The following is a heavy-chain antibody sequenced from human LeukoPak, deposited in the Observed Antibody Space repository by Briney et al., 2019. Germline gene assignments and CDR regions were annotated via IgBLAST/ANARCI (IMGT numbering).Heavy chain of an antibody. J-gene: IGHJ3*02. CDR2: IIPIFGTA. Sequence: GASVKVSCKASGGTFSSYAISWVRQAPGQGLEWMGGIIPIFGTANYAQKFQGRVTITADESTSTAYMELSSLRSEDTAVFYCARGGITLSSHDGFDIWGQGTMVTVSS. CDR1: GGTFSSYA. D-gene: IGHD3-10*01. V-gene: IGHV1-69*13. CDR3: ARGGITLSSHDGFDI.